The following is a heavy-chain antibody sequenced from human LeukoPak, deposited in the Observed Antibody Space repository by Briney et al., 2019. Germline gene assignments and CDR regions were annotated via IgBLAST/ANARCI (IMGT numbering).Heavy chain of an antibody. V-gene: IGHV1-69*04. CDR2: IIPILGIA. CDR3: ATLVEMAQEFDY. Sequence: SVKVSCKASGGTFSSYAISWVRQAPGQGLEWMGRIIPILGIANYAQKFQGRVTITADKSTSTAYMELSRLRSEDTAVYYCATLVEMAQEFDYWGQGTLVTVSS. J-gene: IGHJ4*02. CDR1: GGTFSSYA. D-gene: IGHD5-24*01.